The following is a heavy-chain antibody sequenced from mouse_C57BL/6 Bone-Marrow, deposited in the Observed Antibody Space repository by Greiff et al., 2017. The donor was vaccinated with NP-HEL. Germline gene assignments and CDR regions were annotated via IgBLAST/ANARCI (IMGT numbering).Heavy chain of an antibody. V-gene: IGHV10-1*01. CDR2: IRSKSNNYAT. CDR1: GFSFNTYA. D-gene: IGHD2-2*01. CDR3: VRQTFYYGYDEGYFDV. J-gene: IGHJ1*03. Sequence: EVQLVESGGGLVQPKGSLKLSCAASGFSFNTYAMNWVRQAPGKGLEWVARIRSKSNNYATYYADSVKDRFTISRDDSESMLYLQMNNLKTEDTAMYYCVRQTFYYGYDEGYFDVWGTGTTVTVSS.